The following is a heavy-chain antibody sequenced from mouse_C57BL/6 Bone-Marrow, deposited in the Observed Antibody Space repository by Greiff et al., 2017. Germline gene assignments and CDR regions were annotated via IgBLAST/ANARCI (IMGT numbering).Heavy chain of an antibody. CDR2: INPNYGTT. CDR3: ARSGYYGSSPLLAD. Sequence: EVQLQQSGPELVKPGASVKISCKASGYSFTDYNMNWVKQSNGKSLEWIGVINPNYGTTSYNQKFKGKATLTVDQSSSTAYMQLNSLTSEDSAVYNGARSGYYGSSPLLADGGQGTLVTVSA. D-gene: IGHD1-1*01. CDR1: GYSFTDYN. J-gene: IGHJ3*01. V-gene: IGHV1-39*01.